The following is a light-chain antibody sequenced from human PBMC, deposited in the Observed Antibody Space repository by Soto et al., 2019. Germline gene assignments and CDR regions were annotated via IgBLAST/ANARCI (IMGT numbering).Light chain of an antibody. CDR1: SSDVGHYNL. J-gene: IGLJ1*01. CDR3: CSYAGSSTYV. CDR2: EVS. V-gene: IGLV2-23*02. Sequence: QAVLTQPASVSGSPGQSITISCTGTSSDVGHYNLVSWYQQRPGKAPILMIYEVSKRPSGVSNRFSGSKSGNTASLTISGLQAEDEADYYCCSYAGSSTYVFGTGTKLTVL.